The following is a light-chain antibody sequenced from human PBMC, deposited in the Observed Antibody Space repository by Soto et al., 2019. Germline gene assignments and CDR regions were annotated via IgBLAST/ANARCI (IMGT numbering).Light chain of an antibody. CDR1: QSVSNS. J-gene: IGKJ2*01. Sequence: EIVMTQSPATLSVSPGERATLSCRASQSVSNSLAWYQQRPGQAPRLLIYGASTRATGIPARFSGSGSGTQFTLNISSLQSEDFAVYICQQYNNWPPYTFGQGTKLEIK. V-gene: IGKV3-15*01. CDR3: QQYNNWPPYT. CDR2: GAS.